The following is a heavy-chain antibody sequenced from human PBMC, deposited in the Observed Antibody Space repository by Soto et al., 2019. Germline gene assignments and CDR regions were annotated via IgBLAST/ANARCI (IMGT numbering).Heavy chain of an antibody. Sequence: EVQLVESGGGLIQPGGSLRLSCAVSGFTVSNNYMSWVRQAPGKGLEGVSVIYSGGYTAYGDSVKGRFTISRDNSKNTPNLQMKTPGAAETAVYYWGTPPGGGGYWGQGTLVTVSS. CDR2: IYSGGYT. D-gene: IGHD3-10*01. CDR1: GFTVSNNY. CDR3: GTPPGGGGY. J-gene: IGHJ4*02. V-gene: IGHV3-53*01.